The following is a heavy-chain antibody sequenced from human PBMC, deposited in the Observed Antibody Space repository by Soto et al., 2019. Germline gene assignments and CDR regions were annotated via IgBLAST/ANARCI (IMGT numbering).Heavy chain of an antibody. CDR1: GYTFTSYD. CDR2: MNPNSGNT. J-gene: IGHJ1*01. D-gene: IGHD2-15*01. Sequence: ASVKGSCKASGYTFTSYDINWVRQATGQGLEWMGWMNPNSGNTGYAQKFQGRVTMTRNTSISTAYMELSSLRSEDTAVYYCARVNCSGGSCYSRDFQHWGQGTLVTVSS. V-gene: IGHV1-8*01. CDR3: ARVNCSGGSCYSRDFQH.